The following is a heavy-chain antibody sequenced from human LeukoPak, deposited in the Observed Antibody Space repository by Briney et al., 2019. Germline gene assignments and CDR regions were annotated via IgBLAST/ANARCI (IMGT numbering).Heavy chain of an antibody. Sequence: SETLSLTCTVSGGSNSSYYWSWIRQPAGKGLEWIGRIYTSGSTNYNPSLKSRVTMSVDTSKNQCTLKLNSVTAADTAVYYCARVGDYALKDWGQGTLVTVPS. D-gene: IGHD3-16*01. J-gene: IGHJ4*02. CDR1: GGSNSSYY. CDR3: ARVGDYALKD. V-gene: IGHV4-4*07. CDR2: IYTSGST.